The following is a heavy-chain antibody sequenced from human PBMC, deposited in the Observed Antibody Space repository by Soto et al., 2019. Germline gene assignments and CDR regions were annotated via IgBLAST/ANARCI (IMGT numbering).Heavy chain of an antibody. J-gene: IGHJ4*02. V-gene: IGHV4-34*01. CDR1: GGSFSGYY. CDR2: INHSGST. CDR3: ARGKILYHY. D-gene: IGHD2-8*01. Sequence: SETLSLTCAVYGGSFSGYYWSWIRQPPGKGLEWIGEINHSGSTNYNPSLKSRVTISVDTSKNQFSLKLSSVTAADTAVYYCARGKILYHYWGQGTLVTVSS.